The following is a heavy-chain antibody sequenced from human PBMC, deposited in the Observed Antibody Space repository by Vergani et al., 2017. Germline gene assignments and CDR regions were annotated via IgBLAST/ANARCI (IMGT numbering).Heavy chain of an antibody. J-gene: IGHJ6*03. Sequence: QVQLQQGGAGLLKHSETLSLTCAVYGGSFSGYYWSWIRQPPGKGVEWIGEINPSGSTNYNPSLKSRATIPVDTPKNQFPLKLSSVTAADTAVYYYAGVWYSGSWYSYYYMDVWGKGTTVTVSS. CDR3: AGVWYSGSWYSYYYMDV. V-gene: IGHV4-34*01. D-gene: IGHD6-13*01. CDR2: INPSGST. CDR1: GGSFSGYY.